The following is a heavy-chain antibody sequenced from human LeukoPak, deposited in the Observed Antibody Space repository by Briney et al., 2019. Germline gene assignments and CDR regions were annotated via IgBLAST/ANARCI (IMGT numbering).Heavy chain of an antibody. D-gene: IGHD4-17*01. Sequence: GGSLRLSCAASGFTFSSYTMSWVRQAPGEGLEWLSAINNRGSSTYYAGSVKDRFTISRDNSENTWYLQMNSLTVDDTAVYFCAKERQTGDYFTSDYWGQGTLVTVSS. CDR1: GFTFSSYT. V-gene: IGHV3-23*01. CDR3: AKERQTGDYFTSDY. J-gene: IGHJ4*02. CDR2: INNRGSST.